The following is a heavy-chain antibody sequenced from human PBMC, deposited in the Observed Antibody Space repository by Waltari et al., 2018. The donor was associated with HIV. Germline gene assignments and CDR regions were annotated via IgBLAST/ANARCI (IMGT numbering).Heavy chain of an antibody. CDR3: VKGGGYYDSTGNVPFDY. Sequence: VQLLESGGGLVQSGGSLTLSCAASGFGFRSYAILWVRQGPGKGLEWVSAIGGGGDRSYYVDSVKGRFTISRDNSKNTLSLQMNGLRAEDTAVYYCVKGGGYYDSTGNVPFDYWGQGSLVTVSS. V-gene: IGHV3-23*01. CDR2: IGGGGDRS. CDR1: GFGFRSYA. J-gene: IGHJ4*02. D-gene: IGHD3-3*01.